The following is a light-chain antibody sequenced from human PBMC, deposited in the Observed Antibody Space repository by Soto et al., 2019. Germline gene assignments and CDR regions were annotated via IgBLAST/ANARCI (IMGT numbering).Light chain of an antibody. Sequence: EIVLTQSPATLSLSPGEGATLSCRASQSVSSYLAWYQQKPGQAPRLLIYDASNRATGIPARFSGSGSGTDFNLTISSLETEDFAVYECQQYDNSPITFGQGTRLEIK. CDR2: DAS. CDR3: QQYDNSPIT. V-gene: IGKV3-11*01. J-gene: IGKJ5*01. CDR1: QSVSSY.